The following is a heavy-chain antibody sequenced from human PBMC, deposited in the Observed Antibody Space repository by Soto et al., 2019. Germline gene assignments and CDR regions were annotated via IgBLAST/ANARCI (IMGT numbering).Heavy chain of an antibody. Sequence: PGGSLRLSCGASGFTFXSYAMHWVRQAPGKGLEWVAVISYISSSSTTKYYADSVKGRFTISRDNAKNSLYLQMNSLRAEDTAVYYCARDGCSGSNCLNWFDPWGQGTLVTVSS. CDR1: GFTFXSYA. CDR2: ISSSSTTK. V-gene: IGHV3-48*01. D-gene: IGHD2-15*01. CDR3: ARDGCSGSNCLNWFDP. J-gene: IGHJ5*02.